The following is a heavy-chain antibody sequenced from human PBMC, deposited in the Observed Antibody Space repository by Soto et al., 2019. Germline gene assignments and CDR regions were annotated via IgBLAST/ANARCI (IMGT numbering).Heavy chain of an antibody. CDR2: ISAYNGNT. Sequence: QVQLVQSGAEVKKPGASVKVSCKASGYTFTSYGISWVRQAPGQGLEWMGWISAYNGNTNYAQKLQGRVTMATDTSTSTAYRELRCLRSDDTAVYYCARDGPDRRLWPNFDLWGRGTLVTVSS. CDR3: ARDGPDRRLWPNFDL. V-gene: IGHV1-18*01. CDR1: GYTFTSYG. D-gene: IGHD2-21*01. J-gene: IGHJ2*01.